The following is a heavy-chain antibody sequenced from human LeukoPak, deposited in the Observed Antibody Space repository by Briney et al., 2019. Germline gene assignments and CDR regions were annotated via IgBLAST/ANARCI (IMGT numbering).Heavy chain of an antibody. CDR2: INPNSGGT. V-gene: IGHV1-2*02. D-gene: IGHD2-2*02. CDR3: ARRGRYCSSTSCYTGAHWFDP. J-gene: IGHJ5*02. Sequence: ASVKVSCKASGYTFTGYYMHWVRQAPGQGLEWMGWINPNSGGTNYAQKFQGRVTMTRDTSISTAYMELSRLRSDDTAVYYCARRGRYCSSTSCYTGAHWFDPWGQGTLVTVSS. CDR1: GYTFTGYY.